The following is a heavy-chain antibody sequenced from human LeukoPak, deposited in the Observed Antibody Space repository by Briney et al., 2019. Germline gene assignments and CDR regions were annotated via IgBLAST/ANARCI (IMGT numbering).Heavy chain of an antibody. Sequence: GGSLRLSCAASGITFSSYGMSWVRQAPGKGLEWVSAISGSGGSTYYADSVKGRFTISRDNAKNSLYLQMNSLRAEDTAVYYCAELGITMIGGVWGKGTTVTISS. D-gene: IGHD3-10*02. CDR2: ISGSGGST. J-gene: IGHJ6*04. CDR3: AELGITMIGGV. CDR1: GITFSSYG. V-gene: IGHV3-23*01.